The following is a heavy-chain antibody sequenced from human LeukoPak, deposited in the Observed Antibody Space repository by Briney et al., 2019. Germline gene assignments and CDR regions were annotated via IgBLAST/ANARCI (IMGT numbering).Heavy chain of an antibody. CDR3: ARERVNSYGSPFGY. CDR1: GFTVSTNY. V-gene: IGHV3-53*01. CDR2: IYSGGST. D-gene: IGHD5-18*01. J-gene: IGHJ4*02. Sequence: GGSLRLSCAASGFTVSTNYMSWVRQAPGKGLECVSVIYSGGSTYYADSVKGRFTISRDNSKNTLYLQLNSLRAEDTAVYYCARERVNSYGSPFGYWGQGTLVTVSS.